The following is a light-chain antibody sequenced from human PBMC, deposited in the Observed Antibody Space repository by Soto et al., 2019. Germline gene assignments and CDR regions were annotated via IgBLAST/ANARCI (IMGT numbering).Light chain of an antibody. CDR2: AAS. CDR3: QQADSFPFT. V-gene: IGKV1-12*01. Sequence: DIQMTQSPSSVSASVGDRVTITCRASQDISTRLVWYQQNPGKAPKLLIYAASSLQSGVPSRFSGSGSGTDFILTISSLQPEDFATYYCQQADSFPFTFGPGTKVDIK. CDR1: QDISTR. J-gene: IGKJ3*01.